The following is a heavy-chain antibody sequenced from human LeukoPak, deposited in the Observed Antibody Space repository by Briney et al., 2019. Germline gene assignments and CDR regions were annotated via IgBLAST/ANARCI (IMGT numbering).Heavy chain of an antibody. V-gene: IGHV3-30*03. Sequence: PGKSLRLSCEASGFTFSNYGMSWVRQAPGEGLEWVALISYDGSNKYYADSVQGRFTISRDNSKNTLYLQMDSLRAEDTAVYYCARVPDGYNLGTYFDPWGQGTLVTVSS. CDR1: GFTFSNYG. CDR3: ARVPDGYNLGTYFDP. CDR2: ISYDGSNK. J-gene: IGHJ5*02. D-gene: IGHD5-24*01.